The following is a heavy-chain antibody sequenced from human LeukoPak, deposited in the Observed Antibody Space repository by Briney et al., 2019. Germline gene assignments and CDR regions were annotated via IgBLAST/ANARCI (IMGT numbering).Heavy chain of an antibody. J-gene: IGHJ6*02. D-gene: IGHD6-13*01. CDR2: ISYDGSNK. CDR3: ARDLRYSSSWSPPELLGYYYYYGMDV. Sequence: PGGSLRLSCAASGFTFSSYAMPWVRQAPGKGLEWVAVISYDGSNKYYADSVKGRFTISRDNSKNTLYLQMNSLRAEDTAVYYCARDLRYSSSWSPPELLGYYYYYGMDVWGQGTTVTVSS. V-gene: IGHV3-30-3*01. CDR1: GFTFSSYA.